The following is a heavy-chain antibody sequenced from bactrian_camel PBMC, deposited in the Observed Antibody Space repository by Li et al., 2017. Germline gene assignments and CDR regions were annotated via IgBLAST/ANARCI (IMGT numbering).Heavy chain of an antibody. Sequence: VQLVESGGGSVQVGGSVRLSCASSGATWNIYSMAWFRQAPGKEREAVASKRQNGRTCYADSVKGRFAISRDSDKNTVYLQMNSLKSEDTALYYCATLGTLGDWGQETQVTVS. J-gene: IGHJ4*01. V-gene: IGHV3S60*01. D-gene: IGHD7*01. CDR1: GATWNIYS. CDR3: ATLGTLGD. CDR2: KRQNGRT.